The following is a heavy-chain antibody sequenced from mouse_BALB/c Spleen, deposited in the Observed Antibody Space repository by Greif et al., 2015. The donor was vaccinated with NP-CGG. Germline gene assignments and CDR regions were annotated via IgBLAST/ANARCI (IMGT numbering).Heavy chain of an antibody. V-gene: IGHV5-17*02. Sequence: EVQLVESGGGLVQPGGSRKLSCAASGFTFSSFGMHWVRQAPEKGLEWVAYISSGSSTIYYADTVKGRFTISRDNPKNTLFLQRTRLRSEDTARYYCARGGYRYDAYYFDYWGQGTTLTVSS. CDR3: ARGGYRYDAYYFDY. J-gene: IGHJ2*01. CDR2: ISSGSSTI. D-gene: IGHD2-14*01. CDR1: GFTFSSFG.